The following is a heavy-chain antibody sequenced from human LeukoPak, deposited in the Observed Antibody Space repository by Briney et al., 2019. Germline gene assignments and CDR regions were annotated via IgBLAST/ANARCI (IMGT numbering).Heavy chain of an antibody. CDR2: INPSGGST. CDR1: RYTFTSYY. D-gene: IGHD3-16*01. V-gene: IGHV1-46*03. Sequence: GASVKVSCKASRYTFTSYYMHWVRQAPGQGLEWMGIINPSGGSTGYAQKFQGRVTMTRNTSISTAYMELSSLRSEDTAVYYCALEWGRAFDIWGQGTMVTVSS. J-gene: IGHJ3*02. CDR3: ALEWGRAFDI.